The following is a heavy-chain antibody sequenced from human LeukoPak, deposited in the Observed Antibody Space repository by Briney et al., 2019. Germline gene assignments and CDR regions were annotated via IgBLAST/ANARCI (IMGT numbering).Heavy chain of an antibody. Sequence: SETLSLTCSVSGGSINSDYWNWIRQPPGKGLEWIGYIYHSGSTNYNPSLKSRVTISIDKSKKQFSLKLISVTAADTAIYYCARVGGMTTINNAAFDTWGQGTMVTVSS. J-gene: IGHJ3*02. CDR2: IYHSGST. D-gene: IGHD5-24*01. CDR1: GGSINSDY. V-gene: IGHV4-59*01. CDR3: ARVGGMTTINNAAFDT.